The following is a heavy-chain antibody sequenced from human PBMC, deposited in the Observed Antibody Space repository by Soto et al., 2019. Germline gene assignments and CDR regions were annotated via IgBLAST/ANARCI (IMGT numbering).Heavy chain of an antibody. CDR1: GYTFTGYY. CDR2: INPNSGGT. Sequence: ASVKVSCKASGYTFTGYYMHWVRQAPGQGLEWMGWINPNSGGTNYAQKFQGWVTMTRDTSISTAYMELSRLRSDDTAVYYCARAYYGSGSYYNARYYYYYGMDVWGQGTTVTVSS. D-gene: IGHD3-10*01. J-gene: IGHJ6*02. V-gene: IGHV1-2*04. CDR3: ARAYYGSGSYYNARYYYYYGMDV.